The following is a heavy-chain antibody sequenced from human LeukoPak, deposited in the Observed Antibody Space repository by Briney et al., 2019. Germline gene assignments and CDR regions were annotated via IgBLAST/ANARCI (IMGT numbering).Heavy chain of an antibody. CDR3: ARGGSSWAVVFDY. CDR2: IHYSGMT. V-gene: IGHV4-59*01. D-gene: IGHD6-13*01. Sequence: SETLSLTCTVSGGSINNYYWGWIRQTPGKEMEWIAYIHYSGMTKYNPSLKSRVTISVDTSKNQISLKLDSVTAADTAVYYCARGGSSWAVVFDYWGRGTLVTVSS. J-gene: IGHJ4*02. CDR1: GGSINNYY.